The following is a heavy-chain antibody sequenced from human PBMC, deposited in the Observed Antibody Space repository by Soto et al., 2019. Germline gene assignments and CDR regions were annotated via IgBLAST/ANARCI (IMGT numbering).Heavy chain of an antibody. CDR3: AKDSLRGVVPAAISVH. D-gene: IGHD2-2*01. J-gene: IGHJ4*02. V-gene: IGHV3-30*18. Sequence: QVQLVESGGGVVQPGTSLRLSCAASGFSFTTYGMHWVRQAPGKGLEWVAVISYDGRNKYYADSVKGRFTISRDNSKNTLYLQMNSLRAEDTAVYYCAKDSLRGVVPAAISVHWGRGTLVTVSS. CDR1: GFSFTTYG. CDR2: ISYDGRNK.